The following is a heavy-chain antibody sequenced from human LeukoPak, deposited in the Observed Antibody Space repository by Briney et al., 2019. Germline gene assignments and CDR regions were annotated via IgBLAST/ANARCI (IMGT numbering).Heavy chain of an antibody. D-gene: IGHD6-19*01. Sequence: GGSLRLSCAASGFTFNNYVMSWVRQAPGKGLEWVSAMGGGGTTYYADYVKGRFTISRDTSKNTLYLQMNSLRAEDTAIYYCAKAGRPQAVAGWIDYWGQGTLFTVSS. CDR1: GFTFNNYV. J-gene: IGHJ4*02. CDR3: AKAGRPQAVAGWIDY. V-gene: IGHV3-23*01. CDR2: MGGGGTT.